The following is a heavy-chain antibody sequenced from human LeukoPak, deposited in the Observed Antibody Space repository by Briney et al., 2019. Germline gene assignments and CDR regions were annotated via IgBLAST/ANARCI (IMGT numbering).Heavy chain of an antibody. CDR2: IYSGGST. CDR3: ARDQVFGVVMTGGYYYHGMDV. CDR1: GFTFGDYA. V-gene: IGHV3-66*01. Sequence: PGGSLRLSCTASGFTFGDYAMSWVRQAPGKGLEWVSVIYSGGSTYYADSVKGRFTISRDNSKNTLYLQMNSLRAEDTAVYYCARDQVFGVVMTGGYYYHGMDVWGQGTTVTVSS. D-gene: IGHD3-3*01. J-gene: IGHJ6*02.